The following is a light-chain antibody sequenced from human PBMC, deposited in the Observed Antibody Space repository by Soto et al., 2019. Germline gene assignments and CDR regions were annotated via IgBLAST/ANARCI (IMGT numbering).Light chain of an antibody. V-gene: IGKV1-39*01. CDR3: QQSYNTPLT. CDR2: STS. J-gene: IGKJ4*01. Sequence: DIQMTQSPSSLSASLGDRVTITCRASESISTHLNWFQQKPGKAPKVLISSTSGLQSGVPSRFSGSGSGTDFTLTISSLQPEDFATYYCQQSYNTPLTFGGGTKVEIK. CDR1: ESISTH.